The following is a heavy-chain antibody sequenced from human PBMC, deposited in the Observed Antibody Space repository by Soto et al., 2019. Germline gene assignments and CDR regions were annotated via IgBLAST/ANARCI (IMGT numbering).Heavy chain of an antibody. V-gene: IGHV3-15*01. J-gene: IGHJ3*02. CDR1: GFTFSNAW. CDR2: IKSKTDGGTT. CDR3: TTGTSGNEFITIFGVVINDAFDI. D-gene: IGHD3-3*01. Sequence: GGSLRLSCAASGFTFSNAWMSWVRQAPGKGLEWVGRIKSKTDGGTTDYAAPVKGRFTISRDDSKNTLYLQMNSLKTEDTAVYYCTTGTSGNEFITIFGVVINDAFDIWGQGTMVTVSS.